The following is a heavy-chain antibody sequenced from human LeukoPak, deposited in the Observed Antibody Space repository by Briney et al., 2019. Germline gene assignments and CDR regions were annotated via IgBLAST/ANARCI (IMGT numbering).Heavy chain of an antibody. V-gene: IGHV3-7*01. J-gene: IGHJ6*03. Sequence: PGGSLRLSCAASGFTFSSYWMSWVRQAPGKGLEWVANIKQDGSEKYYVDSVKGRFTISRDNAKNSLYLQMNSLRAEDTAVYYCARVRLGPPHYYYYYYMDVWGKGTTVTVSS. CDR1: GFTFSSYW. CDR3: ARVRLGPPHYYYYYYMDV. CDR2: IKQDGSEK. D-gene: IGHD1-26*01.